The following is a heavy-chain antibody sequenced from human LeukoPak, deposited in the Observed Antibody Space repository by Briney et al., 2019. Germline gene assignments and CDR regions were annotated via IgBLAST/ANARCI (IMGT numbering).Heavy chain of an antibody. D-gene: IGHD1-14*01. Sequence: GGSLRLSCAASGFTLSSYWMSWVRQAPGKGLEWVANIKQDGSEKYYVDSVKGRFTISRDNAKNSLYLQMNSLRAEDTAVYYCARDCLRTRAFDIGGQGTMVIVSS. CDR1: GFTLSSYW. CDR3: ARDCLRTRAFDI. CDR2: IKQDGSEK. V-gene: IGHV3-7*01. J-gene: IGHJ3*02.